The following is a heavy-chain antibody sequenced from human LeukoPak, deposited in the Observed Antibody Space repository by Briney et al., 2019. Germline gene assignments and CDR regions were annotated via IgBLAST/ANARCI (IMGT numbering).Heavy chain of an antibody. Sequence: PSQTLSLTCTVSGGSISSGDYYWSWIRQPPGKGLEWIGEINHSGSTNYNPSLKSRVTISVDTSKNQFSLKLSSVTAADTAVYYCARERSPHPYSMVRGKKGRNRRPNYFDYWGQGTLVTVSS. J-gene: IGHJ4*02. CDR1: GGSISSGDYY. V-gene: IGHV4-30-4*01. D-gene: IGHD3-10*01. CDR3: ARERSPHPYSMVRGKKGRNRRPNYFDY. CDR2: INHSGST.